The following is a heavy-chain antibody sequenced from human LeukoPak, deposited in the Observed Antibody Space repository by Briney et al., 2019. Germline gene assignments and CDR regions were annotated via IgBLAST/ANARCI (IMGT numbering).Heavy chain of an antibody. CDR1: GFTVSSNY. D-gene: IGHD5-24*01. CDR3: ARETRWLQLGAFDI. CDR2: IYSGGST. J-gene: IGHJ3*02. V-gene: IGHV3-53*01. Sequence: AGGSLRLSCAASGFTVSSNYMSWVRQAPGKGLEWVSVIYSGGSTYYADSVKGRFTISRDNSKNTLYLQMNSLRAEDTAVYYCARETRWLQLGAFDIWGQGTMVTVSS.